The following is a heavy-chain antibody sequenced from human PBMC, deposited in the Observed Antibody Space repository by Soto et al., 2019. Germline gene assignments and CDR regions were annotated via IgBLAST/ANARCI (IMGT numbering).Heavy chain of an antibody. CDR3: ARDEDYYDSSGYYSY. D-gene: IGHD3-22*01. J-gene: IGHJ4*02. CDR2: IIPTLGIA. V-gene: IGHV1-69*08. Sequence: QVQLVQSGAEVKKPGSSVKVSCKASGGTFSSYTISWVRQAPGQGLEWMGRIIPTLGIANYAQKFQGRVTITADKSTSTAYMELSSLRSEDTAVYYCARDEDYYDSSGYYSYWGQGTLVTVSS. CDR1: GGTFSSYT.